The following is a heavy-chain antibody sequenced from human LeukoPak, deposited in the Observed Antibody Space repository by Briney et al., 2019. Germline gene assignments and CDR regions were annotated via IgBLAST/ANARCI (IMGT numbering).Heavy chain of an antibody. CDR2: IYTSGST. J-gene: IGHJ6*03. V-gene: IGHV4-4*07. Sequence: SETLSLTCTVSGGSISSYYWSWIRQPAGKGLEWIGRIYTSGSTNYNPSLKSRVTMSVDTSKNQFSLKLSSVTAADTAVYYCARSKRMAYYYYMDVWGKGTTVTISS. CDR3: ARSKRMAYYYYMDV. D-gene: IGHD5-24*01. CDR1: GGSISSYY.